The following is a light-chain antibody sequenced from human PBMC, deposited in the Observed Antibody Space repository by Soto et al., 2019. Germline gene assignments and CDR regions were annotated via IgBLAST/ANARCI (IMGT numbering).Light chain of an antibody. Sequence: DIQMTQSPSSLSASVGDRVTITCRASQGISNMLAWYQQQPGKVPKLLIYAASTLLSGVSSRFSGSGSGTDFTLTISSLQPEDVATYYCQKYNNAPRTFGQGTKLEIK. V-gene: IGKV1-27*01. CDR2: AAS. CDR3: QKYNNAPRT. J-gene: IGKJ2*02. CDR1: QGISNM.